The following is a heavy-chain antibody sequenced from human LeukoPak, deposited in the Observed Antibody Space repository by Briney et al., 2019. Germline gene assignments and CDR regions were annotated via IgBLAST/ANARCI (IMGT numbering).Heavy chain of an antibody. D-gene: IGHD5-24*01. Sequence: SETLSLTCTVSGGSISSYYWSWIRQPAGKGLEWLGRIYTSGSTNYNPSLKSRVTMSVDTSKNQFSLKLSSVTAADTAVYYCARGLLDGYTHPAAFDMWGQGTMVAVSS. V-gene: IGHV4-4*07. J-gene: IGHJ3*02. CDR2: IYTSGST. CDR3: ARGLLDGYTHPAAFDM. CDR1: GGSISSYY.